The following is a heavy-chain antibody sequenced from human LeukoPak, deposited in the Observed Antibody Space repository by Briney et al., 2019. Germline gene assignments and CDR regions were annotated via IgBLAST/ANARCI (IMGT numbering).Heavy chain of an antibody. CDR1: GFSFSSYW. Sequence: PGGSLRLSCAASGFSFSSYWMSRVRQAPGKGLEWVASLNQDAGEKHYVDSVKGRFTISRDNAENSLYLQMNSPRAEDTAVYYCARSSGWYPFPDYWGQGTLVTVSS. CDR2: LNQDAGEK. J-gene: IGHJ4*02. D-gene: IGHD6-19*01. V-gene: IGHV3-7*01. CDR3: ARSSGWYPFPDY.